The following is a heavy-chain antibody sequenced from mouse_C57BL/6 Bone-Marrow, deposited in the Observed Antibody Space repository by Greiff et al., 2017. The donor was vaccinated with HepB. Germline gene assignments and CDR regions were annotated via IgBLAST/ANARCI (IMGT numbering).Heavy chain of an antibody. CDR2: IYPRSGNT. D-gene: IGHD2-4*01. CDR3: ARWSDYDWFAY. Sequence: VQVVESGAELARPGASVKLSCKASGYTFTSYGISWVKQRTGQGLEWIGEIYPRSGNTYYNEKFKGKATLTADKSSSTAYMELRSLTSEDSAVYFCARWSDYDWFAYWGQGTLVTVSA. V-gene: IGHV1-81*01. J-gene: IGHJ3*01. CDR1: GYTFTSYG.